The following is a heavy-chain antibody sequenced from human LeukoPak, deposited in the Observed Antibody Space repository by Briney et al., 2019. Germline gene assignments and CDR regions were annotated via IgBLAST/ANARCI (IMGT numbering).Heavy chain of an antibody. J-gene: IGHJ4*02. CDR1: GYTFTSYD. V-gene: IGHV1-8*03. D-gene: IGHD6-19*01. CDR3: ARGGSGWGSYYFDY. Sequence: ASVKVSCTASGYTFTSYDINWVRQATGQGLEWMGWMNPNSGNTGYAQKFQGRVTITRNTSISTAYIELSSLRSEDTAVYYCARGGSGWGSYYFDYWGQGTLVTVSS. CDR2: MNPNSGNT.